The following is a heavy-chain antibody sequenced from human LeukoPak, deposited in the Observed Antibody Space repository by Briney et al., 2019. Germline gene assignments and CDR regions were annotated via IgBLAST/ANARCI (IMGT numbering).Heavy chain of an antibody. D-gene: IGHD2-2*02. Sequence: PGGSLRLSCAASGFTFSSYWMTWVRQAPGKGLEWVANIRQDGSDKFYVDSVKGRFTISRDNAKSSLFLQMNNLRAEDTAVYYCVRDSYTNTWHFQDEDYWGQGTLVTVSS. V-gene: IGHV3-7*01. CDR2: IRQDGSDK. J-gene: IGHJ4*02. CDR3: VRDSYTNTWHFQDEDY. CDR1: GFTFSSYW.